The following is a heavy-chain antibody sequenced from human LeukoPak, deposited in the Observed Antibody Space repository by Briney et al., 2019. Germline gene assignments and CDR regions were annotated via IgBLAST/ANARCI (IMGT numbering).Heavy chain of an antibody. Sequence: SETLSLTCAVSGYSISSGYYWGWIRQPPGKGLEWIGSIYHSGSTYYNPPLKSRVTMSVDTSKNQFSLKLSSVTAADTAMYYCARVQSFCGGDCYGAFDIWGQGTMVTVSS. V-gene: IGHV4-38-2*01. CDR3: ARVQSFCGGDCYGAFDI. CDR2: IYHSGST. CDR1: GYSISSGYY. D-gene: IGHD2-21*01. J-gene: IGHJ3*02.